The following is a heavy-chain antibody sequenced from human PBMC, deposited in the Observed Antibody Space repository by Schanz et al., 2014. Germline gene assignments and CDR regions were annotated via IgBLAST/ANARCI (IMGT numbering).Heavy chain of an antibody. D-gene: IGHD5-18*01. CDR3: TRGEYSYAVSAVDT. J-gene: IGHJ3*02. V-gene: IGHV1-18*01. CDR2: ISDYNGNT. Sequence: QVQLVQSGAEVKKPGASVKVSCKASGYTFTSYGINWVRQAPGQGLEWMGWISDYNGNTNYAQKLQGRGTMTTDTATGTAYMELRSLRADDTALYYGTRGEYSYAVSAVDTWGQGTMVTVAS. CDR1: GYTFTSYG.